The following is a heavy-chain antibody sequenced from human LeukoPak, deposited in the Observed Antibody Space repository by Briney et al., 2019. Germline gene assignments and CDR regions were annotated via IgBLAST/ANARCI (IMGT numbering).Heavy chain of an antibody. CDR3: ARSLTLPRGYSDPRGGWFDP. Sequence: SVKVSCKASGGTFSSYAISWVRQAPGQGLEWMGGIIPIFGTANYAQKFQGRVTITTDESTSTAHMELSSLRSEDTAVYYCARSLTLPRGYSDPRGGWFDPWGQGTLVTVSS. J-gene: IGHJ5*02. CDR2: IIPIFGTA. CDR1: GGTFSSYA. D-gene: IGHD5-12*01. V-gene: IGHV1-69*05.